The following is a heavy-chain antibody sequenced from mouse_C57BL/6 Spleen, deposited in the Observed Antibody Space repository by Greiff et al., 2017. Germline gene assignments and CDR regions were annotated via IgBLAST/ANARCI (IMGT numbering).Heavy chain of an antibody. CDR3: ARGIYYYGSSYYFDY. CDR2: IHPNSGST. J-gene: IGHJ2*01. D-gene: IGHD1-1*01. Sequence: QVQLKQPGAELVKPGASVKLSCKASGYTFTSYWMHWVKQRPGQGLEWIGMIHPNSGSTNYNEKFKSKATLTVAKSSSTAYMQLSSLTSEDSAVYYCARGIYYYGSSYYFDYWGQGTTLTVSS. V-gene: IGHV1-64*01. CDR1: GYTFTSYW.